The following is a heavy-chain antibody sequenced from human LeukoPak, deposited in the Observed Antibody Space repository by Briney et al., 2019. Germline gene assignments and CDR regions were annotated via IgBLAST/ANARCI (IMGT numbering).Heavy chain of an antibody. CDR2: ISYDGSMT. J-gene: IGHJ4*02. CDR3: ARARRCGLNNDYGGCFDY. CDR1: GFTFSNYG. D-gene: IGHD4-23*01. Sequence: QAGGSLRLSCVASGFTFSNYGMHWVRQAPGKGLECVALISYDGSMTYYPDSVKGRFTISRDNSKNTLFLQMNSLRAEDTAVYYCARARRCGLNNDYGGCFDYWGQGTLVTVSS. V-gene: IGHV3-30*03.